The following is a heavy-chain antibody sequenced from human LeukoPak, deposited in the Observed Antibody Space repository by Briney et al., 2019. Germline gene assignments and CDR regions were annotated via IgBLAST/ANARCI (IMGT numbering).Heavy chain of an antibody. V-gene: IGHV3-20*01. Sequence: GGSLRLSCAASGFTFDDYGMSWVRQAPGKGLEWVSGISWNGGSTGYADSVKGRFTISRDNAKNSLYLQMNSLRAEDTALYHCARGAGGITGTTWYDYWGQGTLVTVSS. CDR1: GFTFDDYG. CDR2: ISWNGGST. CDR3: ARGAGGITGTTWYDY. D-gene: IGHD1-7*01. J-gene: IGHJ4*02.